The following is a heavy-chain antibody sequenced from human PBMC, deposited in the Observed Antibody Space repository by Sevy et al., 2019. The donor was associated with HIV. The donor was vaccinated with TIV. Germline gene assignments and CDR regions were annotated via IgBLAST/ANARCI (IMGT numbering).Heavy chain of an antibody. CDR2: ISWNSGSI. CDR1: GFGLDDYA. D-gene: IGHD1-26*01. V-gene: IGHV3-9*01. CDR3: ARDIGAGSNSETSSPPFFFYYFDS. J-gene: IGHJ4*02. Sequence: GGSLRLSCAASGFGLDDYAMHWVRQSSGKGLEWVAGISWNSGSIGYADSVKGRFTISRDNARNTLYLQMNNMRSEDTALYYCARDIGAGSNSETSSPPFFFYYFDSWGQGTLVTVSS.